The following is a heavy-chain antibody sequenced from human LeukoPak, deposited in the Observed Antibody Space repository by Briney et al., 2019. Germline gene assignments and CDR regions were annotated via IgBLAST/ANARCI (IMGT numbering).Heavy chain of an antibody. V-gene: IGHV4-59*01. CDR3: VVTAALGYYMDV. J-gene: IGHJ6*03. Sequence: SETLSLTCTVSGGSISSYYWSWIRQPPGKGLEWIGYIYYSGSTNYNPSLKSRVTISVDTSKNQFSLKLSSVTAADTAVYYCVVTAALGYYMDVWGKGTTVTVSS. CDR1: GGSISSYY. D-gene: IGHD2-21*02. CDR2: IYYSGST.